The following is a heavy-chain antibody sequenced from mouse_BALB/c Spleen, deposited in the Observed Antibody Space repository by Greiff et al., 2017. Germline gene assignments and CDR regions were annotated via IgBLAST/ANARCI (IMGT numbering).Heavy chain of an antibody. J-gene: IGHJ2*01. Sequence: VQLQQPGAELVKPGASVKLSCKASGYTFTSYWMHWVKQRPGQGLEWIGEIDPSDSYTNYNQKFKGKATLTVDKSSSTAYMQLSSLTSEDSAVYYCARSYYDYDGYFDYWGQGTTLTVSS. D-gene: IGHD2-4*01. CDR1: GYTFTSYW. CDR2: IDPSDSYT. CDR3: ARSYYDYDGYFDY. V-gene: IGHV1-69*02.